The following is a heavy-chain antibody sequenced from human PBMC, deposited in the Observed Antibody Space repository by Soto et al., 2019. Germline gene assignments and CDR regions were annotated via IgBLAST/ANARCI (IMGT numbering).Heavy chain of an antibody. CDR3: ARNQETYLSYYYYGMDV. CDR2: ISFNGGTI. D-gene: IGHD3-10*01. CDR1: GFTFSDYY. V-gene: IGHV3-11*01. Sequence: PGGSLRLSCAASGFTFSDYYMSWIRQAPGKGLEWVSYISFNGGTIYYADSVKGRFTISRDNVKNSLYLQMNSLRVEDTAVYYCARNQETYLSYYYYGMDVWGQGTTVTVSS. J-gene: IGHJ6*02.